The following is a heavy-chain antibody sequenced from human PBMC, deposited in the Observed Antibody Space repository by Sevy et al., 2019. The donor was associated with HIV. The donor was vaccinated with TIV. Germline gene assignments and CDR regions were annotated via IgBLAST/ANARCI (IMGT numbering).Heavy chain of an antibody. CDR1: GFIFSSYE. CDR3: ARKGGAYDIGFDP. J-gene: IGHJ5*02. Sequence: GGSLRLSCAASGFIFSSYEMTWVRQAPGKGLEWISSISSSGTTIYYGDSVEGRFTISRDNPKNSLYLQMNSLRAEDTAVYYCARKGGAYDIGFDPWGQGTLVTVSS. D-gene: IGHD3-22*01. V-gene: IGHV3-48*03. CDR2: ISSSGTTI.